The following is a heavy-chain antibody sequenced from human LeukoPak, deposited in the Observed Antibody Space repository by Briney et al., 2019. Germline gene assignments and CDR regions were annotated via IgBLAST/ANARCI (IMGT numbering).Heavy chain of an antibody. J-gene: IGHJ3*02. Sequence: TSEILSLTCTVSGCSISSYYWSWIRQPAGKGLEWIGRIYTSGSSKYNPALKSRVTISVDTSKNQFSLKLSSVTAADTAVYYCARAGVYYYDTSAGAFDIWGQGTMVTVSS. CDR1: GCSISSYY. V-gene: IGHV4-4*07. CDR2: IYTSGSS. CDR3: ARAGVYYYDTSAGAFDI. D-gene: IGHD3-22*01.